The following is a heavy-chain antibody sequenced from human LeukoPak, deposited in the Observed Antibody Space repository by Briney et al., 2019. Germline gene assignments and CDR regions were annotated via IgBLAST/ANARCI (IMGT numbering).Heavy chain of an antibody. CDR1: GGSISSYY. D-gene: IGHD3-3*02. Sequence: SETLSLTCTVSGGSISSYYWSRIRQPPGKGLEWIGYIYYSGSTNYNPSLKSRVTISVDTSKNQFSLKLSSVTAADTAVYYCARSALGRSDIDYWGQGTLVTVSS. CDR2: IYYSGST. CDR3: ARSALGRSDIDY. V-gene: IGHV4-59*01. J-gene: IGHJ4*02.